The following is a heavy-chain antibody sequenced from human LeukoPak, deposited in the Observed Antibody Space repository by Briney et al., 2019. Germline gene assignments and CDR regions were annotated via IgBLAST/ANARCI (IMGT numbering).Heavy chain of an antibody. V-gene: IGHV3-30*04. CDR1: GFTFSSYA. J-gene: IGHJ6*04. CDR2: ISDDGSNK. D-gene: IGHD3-10*01. CDR3: ARDLGYGSGSYYGGREYYYGTDV. Sequence: PGRSLRLSCAASGFTFSSYAMHWVRQAPGKGLEWVALISDDGSNKYYADSVKGRFTISRDNSKNTLYLQMNSLRAEDTAAYYCARDLGYGSGSYYGGREYYYGTDVWGKGTTVTVSS.